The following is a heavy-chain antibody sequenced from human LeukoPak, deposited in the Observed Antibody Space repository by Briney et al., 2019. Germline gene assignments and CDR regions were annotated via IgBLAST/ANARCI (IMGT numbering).Heavy chain of an antibody. CDR1: VITFSYYA. D-gene: IGHD2-15*01. J-gene: IGHJ6*02. CDR2: IRTNAGST. V-gene: IGHV3-64D*09. CDR3: VKVNRYCSGGSCYSAYYYGMDV. Sequence: GGPRRLSCSASVITFSYYARHWVRRPPEKQLKYISDIRTNAGSTYYADSVKGRFTISRDNSKNTLYLQMSSLRAEDTAVYYCVKVNRYCSGGSCYSAYYYGMDVWGQGTTVTVFS.